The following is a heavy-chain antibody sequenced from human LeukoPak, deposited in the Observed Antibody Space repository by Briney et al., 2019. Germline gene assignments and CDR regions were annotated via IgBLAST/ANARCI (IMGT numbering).Heavy chain of an antibody. J-gene: IGHJ3*02. D-gene: IGHD6-13*01. CDR3: AIYSNWSNLDAFDI. CDR2: MNPNSGNT. Sequence: ASVKVSCKASGYTFTSYDINWVRQATGQGLEWMGWMNPNSGNTGYAQKFQGRVTMTRNTSISTAYMELSSLRSEDTVVYYCAIYSNWSNLDAFDIWGQGTMVTVSS. V-gene: IGHV1-8*01. CDR1: GYTFTSYD.